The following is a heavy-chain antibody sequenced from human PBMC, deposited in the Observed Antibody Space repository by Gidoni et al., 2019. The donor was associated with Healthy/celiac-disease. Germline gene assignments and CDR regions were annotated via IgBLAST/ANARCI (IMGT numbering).Heavy chain of an antibody. Sequence: QVQLVESGGGVVQPGRSLRLSCAASGFTFSSYAMHWVRQAPGKGLEWVAVISYDGSNKYYADSVKGRFTISRDNSKNTLYLQMNSLRAEDTAVYYCARDYSSSWPYYYYGMDVWGQGTTVTVSS. J-gene: IGHJ6*02. CDR3: ARDYSSSWPYYYYGMDV. D-gene: IGHD6-13*01. CDR2: ISYDGSNK. CDR1: GFTFSSYA. V-gene: IGHV3-30-3*01.